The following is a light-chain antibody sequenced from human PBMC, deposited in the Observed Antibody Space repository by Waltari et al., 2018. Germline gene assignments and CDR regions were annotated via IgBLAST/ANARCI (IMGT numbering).Light chain of an antibody. CDR2: GAS. CDR1: YYIRSY. CDR3: QQSYHLPWT. J-gene: IGKJ1*01. Sequence: DVQLTQSPSSLSASVGDRVAITCRSSYYIRSYLNWYQQKPGKAPTLLISGASSLESGVPSRFSGTESGAEFTLTISSLQPDDVATYFCQQSYHLPWTFGQGTRMEI. V-gene: IGKV1-39*01.